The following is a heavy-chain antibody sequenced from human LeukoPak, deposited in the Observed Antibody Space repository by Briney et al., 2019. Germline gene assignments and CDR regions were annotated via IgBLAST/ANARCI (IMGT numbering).Heavy chain of an antibody. V-gene: IGHV3-23*01. CDR2: ISGSGGST. CDR1: GFTFSSYS. CDR3: AKASWSRENAFDI. J-gene: IGHJ3*02. Sequence: GGSLRLSCAASGFTFSSYSMNWVRQAPGKGLEWVSAISGSGGSTYYADSVKGRFTISRDNSKNTLYLQMNSLRAEDTAVYYCAKASWSRENAFDIWGQGTMVTVSS. D-gene: IGHD3-10*01.